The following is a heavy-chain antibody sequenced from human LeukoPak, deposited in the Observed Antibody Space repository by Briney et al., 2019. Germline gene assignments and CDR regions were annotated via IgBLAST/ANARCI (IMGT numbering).Heavy chain of an antibody. D-gene: IGHD6-13*01. CDR1: GFTFSDYY. J-gene: IGHJ6*03. Sequence: GGSLRLSCAASGFTFSDYYMSWIRQAPGKGLEWVSYISSSGSTIYYADSVKGRFTISRDNAKNSLYLQMNSLRAEDTAVYYCARDLISSSWYRTYYYYYYMDVWGKGTTVTVSS. V-gene: IGHV3-11*04. CDR2: ISSSGSTI. CDR3: ARDLISSSWYRTYYYYYYMDV.